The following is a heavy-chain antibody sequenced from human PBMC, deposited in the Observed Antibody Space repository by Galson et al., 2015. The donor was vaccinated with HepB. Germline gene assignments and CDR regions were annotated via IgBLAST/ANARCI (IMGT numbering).Heavy chain of an antibody. D-gene: IGHD6-19*01. CDR1: GFTFSSYD. CDR2: IGTAGDP. V-gene: IGHV3-13*05. Sequence: SLRLSCAASGFTFSSYDMHWVRQATGKGLEWVSAIGTAGDPYYPGSVKGRFTISRENAKNSLYLQMNSLRAGDTAVYYCARGRSGWYGGYFDYWGQGTLVTVSS. CDR3: ARGRSGWYGGYFDY. J-gene: IGHJ4*02.